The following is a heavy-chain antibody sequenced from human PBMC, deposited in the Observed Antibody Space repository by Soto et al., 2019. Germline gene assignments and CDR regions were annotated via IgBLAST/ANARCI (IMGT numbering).Heavy chain of an antibody. J-gene: IGHJ6*02. CDR3: ARVGFKRKRGTYDHYYYYGMDV. D-gene: IGHD3-16*01. CDR1: GFTFSSYW. Sequence: LRLSCAASGFTFSSYWMHWVRQAPGKGLVWVSRINSDGSSTSYADSVKGRFTISRDNAKNTLYLQMNSLRAEDTAVYYCARVGFKRKRGTYDHYYYYGMDVWGQGTTVTVSS. CDR2: INSDGSST. V-gene: IGHV3-74*01.